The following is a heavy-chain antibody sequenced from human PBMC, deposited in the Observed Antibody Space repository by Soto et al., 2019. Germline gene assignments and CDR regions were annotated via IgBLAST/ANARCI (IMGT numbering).Heavy chain of an antibody. CDR2: IYHDGTT. CDR1: GYSISRGYY. CDR3: ARLPYHYARGTYRPRWFDP. V-gene: IGHV4-38-2*02. J-gene: IGHJ5*02. D-gene: IGHD3-16*02. Sequence: KTSETLSLTCTVSGYSISRGYYWGWIRQPPGKGLQWIGTIYHDGTTYSNPSLNGRVTFSVSTSQNRFSLTLRSVTAADTAVYYCARLPYHYARGTYRPRWFDPWRQGTLVTVSS.